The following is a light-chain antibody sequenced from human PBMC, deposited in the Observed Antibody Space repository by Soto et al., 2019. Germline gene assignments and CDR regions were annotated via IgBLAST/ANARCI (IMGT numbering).Light chain of an antibody. Sequence: EIVLTQSPATLSLSPGERATLSCRASQSVSSYLAWYQQKPGQAPRLLIYDASNTATGIPARFSGSGSGTDFTLTISSLEPEDFAVYYCQQRSNWLALTFCGGTKVEIK. CDR1: QSVSSY. CDR3: QQRSNWLALT. CDR2: DAS. J-gene: IGKJ4*01. V-gene: IGKV3-11*01.